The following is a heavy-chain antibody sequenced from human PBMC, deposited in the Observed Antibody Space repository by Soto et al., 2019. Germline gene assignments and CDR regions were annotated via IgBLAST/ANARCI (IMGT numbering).Heavy chain of an antibody. Sequence: QITLKESGPTLVKPTQTLTLTCTFSGFSFTTTGGGVGWIRQPPGKVLEWLALIYWDDDKRYSPSLKSRLTITTDTSKTQVVLTMTTMDPVDTATYYCAHRQALGLGVAGTFDSWGQGILVTVSS. CDR3: AHRQALGLGVAGTFDS. V-gene: IGHV2-5*02. CDR1: GFSFTTTGGG. J-gene: IGHJ4*02. CDR2: IYWDDDK. D-gene: IGHD6-19*01.